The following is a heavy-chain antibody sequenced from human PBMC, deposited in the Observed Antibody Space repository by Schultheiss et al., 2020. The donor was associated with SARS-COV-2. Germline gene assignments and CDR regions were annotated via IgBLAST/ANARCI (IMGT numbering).Heavy chain of an antibody. CDR1: GGSISSYY. CDR3: ARGKLIGSGRSFDS. CDR2: IYTSGST. Sequence: SQTLSLTCTVSGGSISSYYWSCIRQPAGKGLEWIGRIYTSGSTNYNPSLKSRVTMSVDTSKNQYSLKLSSVTAADPAVYYCARGKLIGSGRSFDSWGQGTLVTVSS. V-gene: IGHV4-4*07. J-gene: IGHJ4*02. D-gene: IGHD1-26*01.